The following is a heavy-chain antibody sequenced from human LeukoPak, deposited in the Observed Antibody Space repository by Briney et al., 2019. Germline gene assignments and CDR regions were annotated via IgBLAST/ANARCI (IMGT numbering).Heavy chain of an antibody. CDR2: IHYSGST. Sequence: KPSETLSLTCTVSGGSISSSSYYWGWIRQPPGKGLEWIGSIHYSGSTNYNPSLKSRITMSVDTSKNQFSLKMSSVTAADTAVYYCVRLVENIRDYYDLEYFDSWGQGTLVTVSS. J-gene: IGHJ4*02. V-gene: IGHV4-39*01. CDR1: GGSISSSSYY. CDR3: VRLVENIRDYYDLEYFDS. D-gene: IGHD3-22*01.